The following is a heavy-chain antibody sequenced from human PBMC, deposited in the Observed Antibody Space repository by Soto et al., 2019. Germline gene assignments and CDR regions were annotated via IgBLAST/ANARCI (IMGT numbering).Heavy chain of an antibody. Sequence: GGSLRLSCAASGFSFDDYAMYWVRQVLGKGLEWVSSISWNSGNIGYADSVKGRFTTSRDNAENSLYLQMNSLRPEDTALYYCVRSKGGYSYGTPFDYWGQGT. J-gene: IGHJ4*02. D-gene: IGHD5-18*01. CDR1: GFSFDDYA. CDR2: ISWNSGNI. V-gene: IGHV3-9*01. CDR3: VRSKGGYSYGTPFDY.